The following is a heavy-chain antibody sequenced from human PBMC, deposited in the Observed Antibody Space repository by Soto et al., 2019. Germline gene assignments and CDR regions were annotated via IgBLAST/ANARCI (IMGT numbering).Heavy chain of an antibody. Sequence: GGSLRLSCAAAGFTFDDYAMHWVRQAPGKGLEWVSGISCNRAGMGYADSVKGRFTISRDNAENTLYLQMNSLRAEDTAVYYCARGGLQHALDVWGQGSTVTVSS. J-gene: IGHJ6*02. CDR1: GFTFDDYA. D-gene: IGHD6-13*01. CDR2: ISCNRAGM. CDR3: ARGGLQHALDV. V-gene: IGHV3-9*01.